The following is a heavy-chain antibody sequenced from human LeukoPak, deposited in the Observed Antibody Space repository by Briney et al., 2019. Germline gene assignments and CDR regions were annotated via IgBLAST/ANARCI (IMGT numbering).Heavy chain of an antibody. D-gene: IGHD3-22*01. CDR2: IYSGGST. Sequence: GGSLRLSCAASGFTFSSYAMNRVRQAPGKGLEWVSVIYSGGSTYYADSVKGRFTISRDNSMNTLYLQMNSLRAEDTAVYYCAREDSSGYRSFDYWGQGTLVTVSS. J-gene: IGHJ4*02. CDR3: AREDSSGYRSFDY. V-gene: IGHV3-53*01. CDR1: GFTFSSYA.